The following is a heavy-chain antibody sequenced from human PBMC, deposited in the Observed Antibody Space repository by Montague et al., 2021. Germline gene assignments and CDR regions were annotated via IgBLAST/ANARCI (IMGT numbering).Heavy chain of an antibody. CDR3: ARPRVTQDHWFDT. D-gene: IGHD2-15*01. J-gene: IGHJ5*02. Sequence: SETLSLTCTVSGGSISSDNYYWAWIRQPPGKGLEWIGSIHYTGSAHYNPSLNSRVTISVDTSKNQFSLKLSSVTAADTAVYYCARPRVTQDHWFDTWGQGTLVTVSS. CDR1: GGSISSDNYY. V-gene: IGHV4-39*01. CDR2: IHYTGSA.